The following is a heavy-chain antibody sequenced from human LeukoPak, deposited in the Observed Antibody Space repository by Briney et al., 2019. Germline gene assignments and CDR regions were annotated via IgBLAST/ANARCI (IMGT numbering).Heavy chain of an antibody. V-gene: IGHV3-48*02. CDR2: ISSSSTI. D-gene: IGHD5-12*01. Sequence: GGSLRLSCAASGFTFSSYSMNWVRQAPGKGLEWVSYISSSSTIYYADSVKGRFTISRDNAENSLYLQMNSLRDEDTAVYYCARPTGLRGHWGQGTLVTVSS. CDR3: ARPTGLRGH. J-gene: IGHJ1*01. CDR1: GFTFSSYS.